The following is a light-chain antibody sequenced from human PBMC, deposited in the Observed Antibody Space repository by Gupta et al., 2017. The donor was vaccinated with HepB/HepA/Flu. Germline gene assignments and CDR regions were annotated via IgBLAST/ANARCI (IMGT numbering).Light chain of an antibody. V-gene: IGKV3-20*01. Sequence: EIVLTQSPGTLSLSPGERATLSCRASQSVTSRNLAWYQQKPGQAPRLLIFGASSRATGIPDRFSGGGSGTDFTLTISRLEPEDFAVYFCQQYHTSPGPTFSQGTRLESK. CDR3: QQYHTSPGPT. J-gene: IGKJ5*01. CDR2: GAS. CDR1: QSVTSRN.